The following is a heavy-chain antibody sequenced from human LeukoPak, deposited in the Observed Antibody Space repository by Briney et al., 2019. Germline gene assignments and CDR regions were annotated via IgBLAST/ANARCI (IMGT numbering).Heavy chain of an antibody. V-gene: IGHV4-39*01. J-gene: IGHJ6*03. CDR3: ASIVWSGYPYYYYMDV. CDR2: IYYSGST. CDR1: GGSISSISYY. Sequence: SETLSLTCTVSGGSISSISYYWGWIRQPPGKGLEWIGNIYYSGSTYYNPSLKSRVTISVATSKNKFSLQLSSVTAADTAVYYCASIVWSGYPYYYYMDVWGKGTTVTVSS. D-gene: IGHD3-3*01.